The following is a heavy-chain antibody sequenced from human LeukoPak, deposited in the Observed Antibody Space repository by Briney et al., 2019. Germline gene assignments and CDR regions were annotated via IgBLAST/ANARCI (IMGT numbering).Heavy chain of an antibody. CDR1: GGSISTYY. CDR2: SHYSGST. V-gene: IGHV4-59*08. CDR3: ARLLAGSSSWHIDY. J-gene: IGHJ4*02. D-gene: IGHD6-13*01. Sequence: PSETLSLTCTVSGGSISTYYWAWIRQPPEKGLEWIGYSHYSGSTNYNPSLKSRVTISVDTSKNQLSLKLSSVTAADTAVYYCARLLAGSSSWHIDYWGQGTLVTVSS.